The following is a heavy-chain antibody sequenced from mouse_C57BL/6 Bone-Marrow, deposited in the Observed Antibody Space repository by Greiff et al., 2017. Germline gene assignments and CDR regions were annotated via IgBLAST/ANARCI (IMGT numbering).Heavy chain of an antibody. Sequence: VQLKQSGGGLVQPGGSLKLSCAASGFTFSDYYMYWVRQTPEKRLEWVAYISNGGGSTYYPDTVKGRFTISRDNAKNTLYLQMSRLKSEDTAMYYCARHLITTVVDAMDYWGQGTSVTVSS. CDR3: ARHLITTVVDAMDY. V-gene: IGHV5-12*01. J-gene: IGHJ4*01. CDR2: ISNGGGST. D-gene: IGHD1-1*01. CDR1: GFTFSDYY.